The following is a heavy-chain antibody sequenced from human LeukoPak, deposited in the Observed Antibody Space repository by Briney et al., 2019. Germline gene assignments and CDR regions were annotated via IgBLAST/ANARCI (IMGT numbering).Heavy chain of an antibody. CDR3: ARYSPVLAATYWYFDL. Sequence: SETLSLTCTVSGGSISSYYGSWIRQPPGKGLEWIGYIYYSGSTNYNPSLKSRVTISVDTSKNQFSLKLSSVTAADTAVYYCARYSPVLAATYWYFDLWGRGTLVTVSS. CDR2: IYYSGST. V-gene: IGHV4-59*01. J-gene: IGHJ2*01. CDR1: GGSISSYY. D-gene: IGHD2-15*01.